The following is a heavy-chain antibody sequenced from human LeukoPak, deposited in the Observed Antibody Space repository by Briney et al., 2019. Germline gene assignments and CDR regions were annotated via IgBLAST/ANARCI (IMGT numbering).Heavy chain of an antibody. CDR2: IASKTDGGAT. D-gene: IGHD3-10*01. CDR1: GLTVTNAW. CDR3: TTGIRGD. Sequence: GGSLRLSCSASGLTVTNAWMNWVRQAPGEGLDWVGRIASKTDGGATDYAAPVKGRFTISRDDSKNTLNLQMNSLKTEDTAVYYCTTGIRGDWGQGTLVTVPS. J-gene: IGHJ4*02. V-gene: IGHV3-15*07.